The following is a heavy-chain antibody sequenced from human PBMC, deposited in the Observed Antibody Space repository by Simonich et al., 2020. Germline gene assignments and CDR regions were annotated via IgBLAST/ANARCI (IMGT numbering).Heavy chain of an antibody. CDR3: ARHLQLGPFDY. CDR2: INHSGST. J-gene: IGHJ4*02. CDR1: GGSFSGYY. Sequence: QVQLQQWGAGLLKPSETLSLTCAVYGGSFSGYYWSWIRQPPGKGLEWIGEINHSGSTNYNPSLKSRVTISVDTSKNQFSLKLSSVTAADTAVYYRARHLQLGPFDYWGQGTLVTVSS. V-gene: IGHV4-34*01. D-gene: IGHD1-1*01.